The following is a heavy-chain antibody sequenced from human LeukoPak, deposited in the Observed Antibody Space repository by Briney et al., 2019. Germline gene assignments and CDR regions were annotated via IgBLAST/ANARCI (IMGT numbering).Heavy chain of an antibody. D-gene: IGHD2-15*01. V-gene: IGHV1-18*04. J-gene: IGHJ4*02. CDR1: GYTFTSHG. CDR3: ARDGYCSGGSCYQTGYYYFDY. CDR2: ISAYNGNT. Sequence: ASVKVSCKASGYTFTSHGISWVRQAPGQGLEWMGWISAYNGNTNYAQKLQGRVTMTTDTSTSTAYMELRSLRSDDTAVYYCARDGYCSGGSCYQTGYYYFDYWGQGTLVTVSS.